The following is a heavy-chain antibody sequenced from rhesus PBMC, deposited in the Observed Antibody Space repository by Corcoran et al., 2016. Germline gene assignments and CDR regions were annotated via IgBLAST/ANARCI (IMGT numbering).Heavy chain of an antibody. CDR3: ASNYEDDYGYYFS. CDR1: GFTFSSYG. CDR2: ISYDGSKK. D-gene: IGHD3-9*01. Sequence: EVQLVESGGGLVQPGGSLRLSCAASGFTFSSYGMHWVRQAPGKGLEWVAVISYDGSKKYYAESVKDRFTISRDNSKNMLYLQMNNLKLEDTAVYYCASNYEDDYGYYFSWGQGVLVTVSS. J-gene: IGHJ4*01. V-gene: IGHV3-54*02.